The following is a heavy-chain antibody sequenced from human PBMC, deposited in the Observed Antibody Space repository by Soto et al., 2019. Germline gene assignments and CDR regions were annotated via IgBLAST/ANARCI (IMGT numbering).Heavy chain of an antibody. CDR1: GFTFDDYA. V-gene: IGHV3-9*01. D-gene: IGHD3-22*01. Sequence: EVQLVESGGGLVQPGRSLRLSCAASGFTFDDYAMHWVRQAPGKGLEWVSGISWNSGSIGYAESVKGRFTISRDNAKNSLYLQMNSLRAEDTALYYCAKGSYYDSSELDYWGQGTLVTVSS. J-gene: IGHJ4*02. CDR2: ISWNSGSI. CDR3: AKGSYYDSSELDY.